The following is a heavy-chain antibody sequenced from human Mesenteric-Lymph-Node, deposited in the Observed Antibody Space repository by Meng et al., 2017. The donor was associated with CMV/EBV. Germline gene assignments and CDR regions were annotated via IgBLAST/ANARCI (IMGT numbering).Heavy chain of an antibody. V-gene: IGHV4-39*01. J-gene: IGHJ4*02. CDR3: ARGGNEDVVVEPAFFFDS. CDR1: GGSISSASYY. D-gene: IGHD2-2*01. CDR2: IYYSGST. Sequence: SETLSLTCPVFGGSISSASYYWGWLRQPPGKGLEWLGSIYYSGSTYYNPSLKRRVTISGGSSKTQFSLKLSSVTAADTAIYYCARGGNEDVVVEPAFFFDSWGQGALVTVSS.